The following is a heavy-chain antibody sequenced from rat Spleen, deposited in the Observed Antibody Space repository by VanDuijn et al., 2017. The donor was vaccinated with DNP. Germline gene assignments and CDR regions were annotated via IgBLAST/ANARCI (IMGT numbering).Heavy chain of an antibody. CDR3: ARRGYNSRWYFDF. CDR1: GFTFSDYN. Sequence: EVQLVESGGGLVQPGRSLKLSCAASGFTFSDYNMAWVRQAPKKGLEWVATIIYDDSTTPYRDSVKGRFTISRDNAKSTLYLQMNSLRSKDTTTYYCARRGYNSRWYFDFWGPGTMVTVSS. D-gene: IGHD4-3*01. CDR2: IIYDDSTT. J-gene: IGHJ1*01. V-gene: IGHV5-7*01.